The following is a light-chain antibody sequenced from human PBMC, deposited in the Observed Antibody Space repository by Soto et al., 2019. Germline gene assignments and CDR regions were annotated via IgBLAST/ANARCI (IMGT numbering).Light chain of an antibody. CDR3: QQSFSTPDT. CDR2: AAS. Sequence: DIQMTQSPSSLSASIGDTVTIACRASQSIDNYLNWYQQKPGKAPKLLIYAASRLQSGAPSRFSGGGSGTEFTLTISSLHPKDFGTYFCQQSFSTPDTFGQGTKLEI. V-gene: IGKV1-39*01. CDR1: QSIDNY. J-gene: IGKJ2*01.